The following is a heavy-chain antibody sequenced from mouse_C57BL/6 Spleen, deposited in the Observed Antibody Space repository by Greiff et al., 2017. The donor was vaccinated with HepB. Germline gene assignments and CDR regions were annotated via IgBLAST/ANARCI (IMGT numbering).Heavy chain of an antibody. CDR3: AREREGCFDY. CDR1: GFTFSDYY. J-gene: IGHJ2*01. Sequence: EVKLLESEGGLVQPGSSMKLSCTASGFTFSDYYMALVRQVPEKGLEWVANINYDGSSTYYLDSLKSRFIISRDNAKNILYLQMSSLKSEDTATYYCAREREGCFDYWGQGTTLTVSS. CDR2: INYDGSST. V-gene: IGHV5-16*01.